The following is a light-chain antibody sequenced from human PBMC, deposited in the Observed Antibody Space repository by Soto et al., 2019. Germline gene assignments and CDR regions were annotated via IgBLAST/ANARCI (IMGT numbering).Light chain of an antibody. CDR3: QVWDDSNGQQGV. CDR2: DDR. J-gene: IGLJ1*01. V-gene: IGLV3-21*02. Sequence: SYDLTQPPSVSVAPGQTARITCGGNDLRSKSVHWYQQKPRQAPALVLYDDRYRPSGIPERFSGSKSGNTATLTISRVEAGDEADYFCQVWDDSNGQQGVFGTGTKVTVL. CDR1: DLRSKS.